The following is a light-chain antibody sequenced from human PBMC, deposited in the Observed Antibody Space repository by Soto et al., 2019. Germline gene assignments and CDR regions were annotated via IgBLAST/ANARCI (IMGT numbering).Light chain of an antibody. V-gene: IGKV3-15*01. CDR1: QSISNY. J-gene: IGKJ1*01. Sequence: EVVITQSPDTLSGSPGERATLSCRASQSISNYLAWYQQKPGQAPRLLIYGASTRVTDIPARFSGSGSGTEFTLTFSSLQAEVFAVYYCQQYYYRWTFCQGTKVEIK. CDR2: GAS. CDR3: QQYYYRWT.